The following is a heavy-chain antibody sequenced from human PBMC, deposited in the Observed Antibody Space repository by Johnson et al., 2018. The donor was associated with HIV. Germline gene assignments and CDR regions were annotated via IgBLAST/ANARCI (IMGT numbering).Heavy chain of an antibody. CDR2: ISYDGSNK. V-gene: IGHV3-30*03. CDR1: GFTFRTYG. J-gene: IGHJ3*02. D-gene: IGHD5-24*01. Sequence: QVQLVESGGGVVQPGGSLRLSCAASGFTFRTYGMHWVRQAPGKGLEWVAVISYDGSNKYYADSVKGRFTISRDNSKNSLYLQMNSLRAEDTAVYYCARACRDGYTCDVYDIWGQGTMVTVSS. CDR3: ARACRDGYTCDVYDI.